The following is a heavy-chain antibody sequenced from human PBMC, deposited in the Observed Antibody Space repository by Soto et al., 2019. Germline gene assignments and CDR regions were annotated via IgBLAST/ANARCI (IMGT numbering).Heavy chain of an antibody. D-gene: IGHD6-19*01. J-gene: IGHJ4*02. CDR1: GYTFTSYG. CDR3: ARDHPLHRALRTGIAVAGPTPFDY. CDR2: ISAYNGNT. Sequence: GASVKVSCKASGYTFTSYGISWVRQAPGQGLEWMGWISAYNGNTNYAQKLQGRVTITTDTSTSTAYMELRSLRSDDTAVYYCARDHPLHRALRTGIAVAGPTPFDYWGQGTLVTVSS. V-gene: IGHV1-18*01.